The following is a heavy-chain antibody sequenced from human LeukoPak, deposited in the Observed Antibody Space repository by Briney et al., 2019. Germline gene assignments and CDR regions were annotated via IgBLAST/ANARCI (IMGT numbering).Heavy chain of an antibody. V-gene: IGHV4-61*02. CDR2: IYTSGST. Sequence: SQTLSLTCTVSGGSISGGSYKWRLIRQPAGKGLEWIGRIYTSGSTNYNPSLKSRVTISVDTSKNQFSLKLGSVTAADTGVYYWAREHYYDSSGYRDCSGRGTLVSVSS. CDR3: AREHYYDSSGYRDC. CDR1: GGSISGGSYK. J-gene: IGHJ4*02. D-gene: IGHD3-22*01.